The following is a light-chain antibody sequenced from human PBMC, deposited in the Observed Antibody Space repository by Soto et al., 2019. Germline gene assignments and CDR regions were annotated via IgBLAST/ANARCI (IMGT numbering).Light chain of an antibody. Sequence: DIQMTQSPSSLSESVGDIVTITFRTSQSIDIYLNWYQQKPGKAPKLLIYGISRLQGAVPSRFSGSGSGTFFTLTISSLQPEDFATYYCQQSYSNPRTFGQGTKVDIK. CDR1: QSIDIY. V-gene: IGKV1-39*01. J-gene: IGKJ1*01. CDR3: QQSYSNPRT. CDR2: GIS.